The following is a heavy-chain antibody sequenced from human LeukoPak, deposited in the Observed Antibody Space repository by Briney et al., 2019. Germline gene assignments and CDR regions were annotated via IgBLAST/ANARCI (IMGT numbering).Heavy chain of an antibody. CDR1: GFTFDDYG. V-gene: IGHV3-20*04. CDR2: INWNGGST. J-gene: IGHJ4*02. Sequence: PGGSLRLSCAASGFTFDDYGMSWVRQAPGKGLEWVSGINWNGGSTGYADSVKGRFTISRDNAKNSLYLQMNSLRAEDTALYYCARGHCSSTSCYTPHWGQGTLVTVSS. D-gene: IGHD2-2*02. CDR3: ARGHCSSTSCYTPH.